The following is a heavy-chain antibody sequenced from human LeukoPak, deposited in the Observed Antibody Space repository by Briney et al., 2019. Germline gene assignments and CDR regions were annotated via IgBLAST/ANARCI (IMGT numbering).Heavy chain of an antibody. J-gene: IGHJ4*02. V-gene: IGHV4-30-4*01. CDR3: ASTISGYYYGYYFDY. D-gene: IGHD3-22*01. CDR1: GDSISGADYY. Sequence: SETLSLTCTVSGDSISGADYYWSWIRQPPGKGLEWIGYIYYSGSTYYNPSLKSRVTISVDTSKNQFSLKLSSVTAADTAVYYCASTISGYYYGYYFDYWGQGTLVTVSS. CDR2: IYYSGST.